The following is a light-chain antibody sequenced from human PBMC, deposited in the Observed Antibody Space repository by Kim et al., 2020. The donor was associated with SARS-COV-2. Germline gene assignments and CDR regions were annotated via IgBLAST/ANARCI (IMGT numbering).Light chain of an antibody. CDR2: YDS. Sequence: AQGKTARITCGGNNIGSKRVNWYQQKPGLAPVLVIYYDSDRPSGIPARFSGSNSGNTATLTISRVEAGDEADYYCQVWDSSSAHYVFGTGTKVTVL. CDR1: NIGSKR. V-gene: IGLV3-21*04. CDR3: QVWDSSSAHYV. J-gene: IGLJ1*01.